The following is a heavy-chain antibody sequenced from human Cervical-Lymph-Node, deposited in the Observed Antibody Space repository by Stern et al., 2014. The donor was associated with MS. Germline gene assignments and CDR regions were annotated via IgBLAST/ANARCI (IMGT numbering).Heavy chain of an antibody. CDR1: GGTFSSYT. CDR3: ARGLAAAQDDAFDI. J-gene: IGHJ3*02. CDR2: IIPILGIA. D-gene: IGHD6-13*01. Sequence: QVQLGQSGAEVKKPGSSVKVSCKASGGTFSSYTISWVRQAPGQGLEWMGRIIPILGIANYAQKFQGRVTITADKSTSTAYMELSSLRSEDTAVYYCARGLAAAQDDAFDIWGQGTMVTVSS. V-gene: IGHV1-69*09.